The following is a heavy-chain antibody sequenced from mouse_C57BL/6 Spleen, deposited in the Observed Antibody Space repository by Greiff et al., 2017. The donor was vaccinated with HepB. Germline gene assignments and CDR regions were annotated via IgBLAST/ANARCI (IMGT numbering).Heavy chain of an antibody. Sequence: VQLKESGGGLVKPGGSLKLSCAASGFTFSSYAMSWVRQTPEKRLEWVATISDGGSYTYYPDNVKGRFTISRDNAKNNLYLQMSHLKSEDTAMYYCARQLGLYYFDYWGQGTTLTVSS. CDR2: ISDGGSYT. J-gene: IGHJ2*01. V-gene: IGHV5-4*01. CDR1: GFTFSSYA. D-gene: IGHD4-1*02. CDR3: ARQLGLYYFDY.